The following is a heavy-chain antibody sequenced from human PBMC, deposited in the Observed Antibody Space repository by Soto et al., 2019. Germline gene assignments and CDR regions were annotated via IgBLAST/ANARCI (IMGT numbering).Heavy chain of an antibody. CDR1: GFGFNTHT. CDR3: ARLAYYRDSDTYYYGGFDS. CDR2: ISHSNIYI. D-gene: IGHD3-22*01. V-gene: IGHV3-21*01. J-gene: IGHJ4*02. Sequence: PWGSLRLSCAASGFGFNTHTMNCARQAPWKGLEWVASISHSNIYIYYADSVKGRFTISRDNAKNSVFLQMNSLRPEDTAVYYCARLAYYRDSDTYYYGGFDSWGQGTPVTVSS.